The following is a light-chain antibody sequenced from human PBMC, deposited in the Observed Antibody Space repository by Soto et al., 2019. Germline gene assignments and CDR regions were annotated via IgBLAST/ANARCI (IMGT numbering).Light chain of an antibody. CDR1: SSDVGRYNY. J-gene: IGLJ1*01. Sequence: QSVRTLPDSVSLSPRKTITMSCTGTSSDVGRYNYVSWYQQHPGKAPKLMIYEVSNRPSGVSNRFSGSKSANTASLTISGLQAEDEADYYCSSYTSSNTPYVFGTGTKVTVL. CDR2: EVS. V-gene: IGLV2-14*01. CDR3: SSYTSSNTPYV.